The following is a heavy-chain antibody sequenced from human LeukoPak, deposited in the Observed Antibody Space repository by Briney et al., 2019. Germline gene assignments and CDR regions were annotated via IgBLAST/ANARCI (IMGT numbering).Heavy chain of an antibody. V-gene: IGHV3-23*01. CDR1: GFAFSSQA. Sequence: GGPLRLSCAASGFAFSSQAMGWVRQAPGKGLEWVSVISDSGSITYYADSVKGRFTISRDNSKNTLFLQMNSLRVEDTAVYYCAKDARRTSGWYFFDYWGQGTLVTVSS. CDR3: AKDARRTSGWYFFDY. D-gene: IGHD6-19*01. J-gene: IGHJ4*02. CDR2: ISDSGSIT.